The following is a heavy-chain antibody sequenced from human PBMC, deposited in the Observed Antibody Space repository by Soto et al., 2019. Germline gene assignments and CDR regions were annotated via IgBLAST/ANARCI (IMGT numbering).Heavy chain of an antibody. CDR3: TTVPSGWRAPGG. Sequence: EVQLVKSGGGLVKPGGSLRLSCAASGFTVTNAWMSWVRQAPGKGLEWVGRIKGKTEGGTTDYAAPVRGRFTMSRDDSRNTVYLQMNSLKTEDTAVYYCTTVPSGWRAPGGWGQGTLVTVSS. CDR1: GFTVTNAW. J-gene: IGHJ4*02. V-gene: IGHV3-15*01. CDR2: IKGKTEGGTT. D-gene: IGHD3-3*01.